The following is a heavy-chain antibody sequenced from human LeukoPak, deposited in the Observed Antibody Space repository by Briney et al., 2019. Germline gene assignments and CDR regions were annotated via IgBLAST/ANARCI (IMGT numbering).Heavy chain of an antibody. J-gene: IGHJ5*02. CDR1: GGSISSGGYS. V-gene: IGHV4-30-2*01. CDR3: ARGGFGYCSSTSCYDVSGDWFDP. D-gene: IGHD2-2*01. Sequence: SQTLSLTCAVSGGSISSGGYSWIWIRQPPGKGLDGTGYTYHSGSTYYNPSLKSRVTISVHRSKNQFSLKLISVTAADTAVYYCARGGFGYCSSTSCYDVSGDWFDPCGQGTLVTVSS. CDR2: TYHSGST.